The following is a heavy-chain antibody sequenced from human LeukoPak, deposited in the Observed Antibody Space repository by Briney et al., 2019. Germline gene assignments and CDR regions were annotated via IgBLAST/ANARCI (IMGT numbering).Heavy chain of an antibody. D-gene: IGHD3-22*01. Sequence: PSETLSLTCAVYGGSFSGYYWSWIRQPPGKGLEWIGEINHSGSTNYNPSLKSRVTISVDTSKNQFSLKLSSVTAADTAVYYCARGLLPARYYYDSSGYYTGFDYWGQGTLVTVSS. CDR3: ARGLLPARYYYDSSGYYTGFDY. J-gene: IGHJ4*02. CDR1: GGSFSGYY. CDR2: INHSGST. V-gene: IGHV4-34*01.